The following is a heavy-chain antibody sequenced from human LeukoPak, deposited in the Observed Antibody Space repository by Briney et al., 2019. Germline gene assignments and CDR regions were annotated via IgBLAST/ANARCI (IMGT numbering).Heavy chain of an antibody. Sequence: PGGSLRVSCAASGVTVSVDYMSCGREGPGEGREWGSVIYSGGSTYYAVSVKGRFTISTDDSKTSLYLQMNSLSAEDTAIHYCARSLPYGTTWYGRSDFWGHGTLVTVSS. CDR1: GVTVSVDY. J-gene: IGHJ4*01. CDR2: IYSGGST. CDR3: ARSLPYGTTWYGRSDF. D-gene: IGHD6-13*01. V-gene: IGHV3-53*01.